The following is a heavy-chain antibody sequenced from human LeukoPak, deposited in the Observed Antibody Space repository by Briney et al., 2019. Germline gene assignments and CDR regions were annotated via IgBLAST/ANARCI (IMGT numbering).Heavy chain of an antibody. Sequence: SETLSLTCTVSGGSFSSSSYYWGWIRQPPGMGLEWLGSIYYSGSTYYNPSLKSRVTISVDTSKNQFSLKLSSVTAADTAVYYCARVFYGDYAMNAFDIWGQGTMVTVSS. D-gene: IGHD4-17*01. J-gene: IGHJ3*02. V-gene: IGHV4-39*07. CDR1: GGSFSSSSYY. CDR2: IYYSGST. CDR3: ARVFYGDYAMNAFDI.